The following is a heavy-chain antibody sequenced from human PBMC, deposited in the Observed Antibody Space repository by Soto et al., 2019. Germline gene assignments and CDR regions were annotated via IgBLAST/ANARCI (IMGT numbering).Heavy chain of an antibody. Sequence: SETLSLTCAVYGGAFSGYYWGLIRQPPGKGLEWIGYIYYSGSNNYNPSLKSRVTISVDTSKNQFSLKLSSETAADTAVYYCAREQGRTDRGYYFDYWGQGTLVTVSS. V-gene: IGHV4-59*01. CDR2: IYYSGSN. D-gene: IGHD2-15*01. CDR1: GGAFSGYY. CDR3: AREQGRTDRGYYFDY. J-gene: IGHJ4*02.